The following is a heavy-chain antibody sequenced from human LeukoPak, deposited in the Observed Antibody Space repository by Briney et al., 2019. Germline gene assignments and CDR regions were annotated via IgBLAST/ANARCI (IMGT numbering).Heavy chain of an antibody. CDR3: ARDEIFRSSVDTARYYYGMDV. CDR1: GFTFRSYF. CDR2: ISDGGTT. D-gene: IGHD5-18*01. V-gene: IGHV3-23*01. J-gene: IGHJ6*02. Sequence: GGSLRLSCAASGFTFRSYFMSWVRQAPGRGPEWVSTISDGGTTNYADSVKGRFIISRDNSKNTLHLQMNSLRAEDTAVYYCARDEIFRSSVDTARYYYGMDVWGQGTTVTVSS.